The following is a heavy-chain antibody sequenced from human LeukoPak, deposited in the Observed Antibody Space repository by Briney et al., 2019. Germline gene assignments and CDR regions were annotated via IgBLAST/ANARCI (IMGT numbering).Heavy chain of an antibody. CDR2: IRNKANRHTT. CDR3: ARGPSRSSASRPFDF. CDR1: GFTFSDHY. D-gene: IGHD2-2*01. J-gene: IGHJ4*02. V-gene: IGHV3-72*01. Sequence: GGSLRLSCAASGFTFSDHYMDWVRQAPGQGLEWLGRIRNKANRHTTAYAASVTGRFTISRDDSKNSLYLQMSSLKAEDTAVYYCARGPSRSSASRPFDFWGQGTLVTVSS.